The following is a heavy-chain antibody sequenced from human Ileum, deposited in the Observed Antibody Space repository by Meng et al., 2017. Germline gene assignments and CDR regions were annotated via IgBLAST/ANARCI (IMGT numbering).Heavy chain of an antibody. Sequence: VEDGAGGEKLWASVSVYCQASCDTFSSCGPTGVRLAPGQGLEWMEGIRPYNGNTNYAQKVQGRLTVTTDTSTSTAYMELRSLGSADTAVYYCARGDSSNRGFDYWGQGTLVTVSS. V-gene: IGHV1-18*01. J-gene: IGHJ4*02. D-gene: IGHD6-19*01. CDR1: CDTFSSCG. CDR2: IRPYNGNT. CDR3: ARGDSSNRGFDY.